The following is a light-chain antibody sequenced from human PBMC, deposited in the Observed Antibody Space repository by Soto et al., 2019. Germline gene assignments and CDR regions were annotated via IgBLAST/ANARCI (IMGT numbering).Light chain of an antibody. Sequence: DIQMTQSPSSLSASVGDRVTITCQASQDISNYLNWYQQKPGKAPKLLIYDASNLETGVPSRFSGSGSGTDFTFTISSLQPEDIATYYCQKYKSAPYTFGPGTKVDVK. J-gene: IGKJ3*01. CDR3: QKYKSAPYT. CDR2: DAS. CDR1: QDISNY. V-gene: IGKV1-33*01.